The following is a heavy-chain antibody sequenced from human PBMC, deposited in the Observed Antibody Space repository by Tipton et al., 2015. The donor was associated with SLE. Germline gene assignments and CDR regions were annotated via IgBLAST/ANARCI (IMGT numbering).Heavy chain of an antibody. CDR1: GGTFSSYA. Sequence: QSGAEVKKPGASVKVSYKASGGTFSSYAISWVRQALGQGLEWMGGIIPIFGTANFAQKFQGRVTINTDESTSTVYMELSSLRSEDTAMYYCARDVRGVVTGNYYVMDVWGQGTTVTVAS. V-gene: IGHV1-69*05. CDR2: IIPIFGTA. D-gene: IGHD3-10*02. J-gene: IGHJ6*02. CDR3: ARDVRGVVTGNYYVMDV.